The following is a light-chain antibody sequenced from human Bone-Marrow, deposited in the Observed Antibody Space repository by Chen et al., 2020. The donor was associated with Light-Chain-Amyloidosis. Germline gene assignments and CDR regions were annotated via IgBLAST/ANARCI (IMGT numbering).Light chain of an antibody. CDR2: RDT. CDR3: QSADSSGTYEVI. CDR1: DLPTKY. V-gene: IGLV3-25*03. J-gene: IGLJ2*01. Sequence: YELPQPPSVSVSPGKTARITCSGDDLPTKYAYWYQQKPGQAPVLVIHRDTERPSGISERFSGSSSGTTATLTISGVQAEDEADYHCQSADSSGTYEVIFGGGTKLTVL.